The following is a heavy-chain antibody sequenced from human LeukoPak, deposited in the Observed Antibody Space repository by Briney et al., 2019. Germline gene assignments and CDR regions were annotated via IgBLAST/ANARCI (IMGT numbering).Heavy chain of an antibody. J-gene: IGHJ4*02. V-gene: IGHV3-23*01. CDR3: AKWPDLYIVGAAFDY. D-gene: IGHD1-26*01. CDR1: GFTFSSYA. Sequence: GGSLRLSCAASGFTFSSYAMSWVRQAPGKGLEWVSAISGSGGSTYYADSVKGRFTISRDNSKNTLYLQMNSLRAEDTAVYYYAKWPDLYIVGAAFDYWGQGTLVTVSS. CDR2: ISGSGGST.